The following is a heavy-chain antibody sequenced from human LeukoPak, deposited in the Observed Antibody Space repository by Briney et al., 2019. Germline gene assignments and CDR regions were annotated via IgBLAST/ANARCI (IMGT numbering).Heavy chain of an antibody. D-gene: IGHD2-2*01. CDR2: ISAGGDFV. Sequence: GGSLRLSCAASGFPFSTHSLNWVRQAPGKGLEWVSSISAGGDFVYYADSVKGRFTISRDNAKNSLYLQMNSLRAEDTAVYYCASGGACSRTSCYLRNYWGQGTLVTVSS. J-gene: IGHJ4*02. CDR3: ASGGACSRTSCYLRNY. V-gene: IGHV3-21*04. CDR1: GFPFSTHS.